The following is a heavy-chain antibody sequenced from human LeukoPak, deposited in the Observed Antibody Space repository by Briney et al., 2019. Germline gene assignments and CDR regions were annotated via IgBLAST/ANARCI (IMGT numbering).Heavy chain of an antibody. D-gene: IGHD3-10*01. CDR1: GGTFSSYA. Sequence: ASVKVSCKASGGTFSSYAISWVRQAPGQGLEWMGGIIPILGTANYAQKFQGRVTITTDESTSTAYMELSSLRSEDTAVYYCASPGELLPDSYYFDYWGQGTLVTVSS. J-gene: IGHJ4*02. CDR3: ASPGELLPDSYYFDY. V-gene: IGHV1-69*05. CDR2: IIPILGTA.